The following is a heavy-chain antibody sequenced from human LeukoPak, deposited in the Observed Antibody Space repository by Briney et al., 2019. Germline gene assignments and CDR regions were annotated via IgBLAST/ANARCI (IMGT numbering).Heavy chain of an antibody. D-gene: IGHD2-2*01. V-gene: IGHV3-23*01. J-gene: IGHJ4*02. Sequence: GGSLRLSCAASGFTFGNYAMSWVRQAPGKGLDGVSGVSGSVSTTYYADSVKGRFTISRDYSKNTLFLQMNSLRAVDTAVYFCARGYCTSTSCPWSFDYWGQGTLVTVSS. CDR3: ARGYCTSTSCPWSFDY. CDR1: GFTFGNYA. CDR2: VSGSVSTT.